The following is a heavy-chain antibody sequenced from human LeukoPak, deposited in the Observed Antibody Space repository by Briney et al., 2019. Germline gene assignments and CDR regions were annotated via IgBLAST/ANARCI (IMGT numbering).Heavy chain of an antibody. V-gene: IGHV1-24*01. CDR3: ARWGVSSADFDY. Sequence: ASVKVSCKVSGYTLSELSIHWVRQGPGKGLEWMGGFDPEDEERIYVKKFQGRVTMTEDTSTDTAYMEVTSLRSEDTAVYYCARWGVSSADFDYXGQGTLVTVSS. CDR2: FDPEDEER. CDR1: GYTLSELS. D-gene: IGHD5-24*01. J-gene: IGHJ4*02.